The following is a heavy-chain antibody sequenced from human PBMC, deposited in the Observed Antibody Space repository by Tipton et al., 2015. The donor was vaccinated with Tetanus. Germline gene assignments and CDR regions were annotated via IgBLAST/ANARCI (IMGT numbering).Heavy chain of an antibody. CDR1: GASFSGSY. V-gene: IGHV4-34*01. J-gene: IGHJ2*01. CDR2: IRPGGSP. D-gene: IGHD2/OR15-2a*01. Sequence: GLVKPSETLSLTCAVSGASFSGSYWSWVRQPPGKGLEWVGEIRPGGSPYYNPSLKSRATISVDTSKNHFSLTLTSVTAADTAVYYCARDIAIVRARDWYFDVWGRGTLVTVSS. CDR3: ARDIAIVRARDWYFDV.